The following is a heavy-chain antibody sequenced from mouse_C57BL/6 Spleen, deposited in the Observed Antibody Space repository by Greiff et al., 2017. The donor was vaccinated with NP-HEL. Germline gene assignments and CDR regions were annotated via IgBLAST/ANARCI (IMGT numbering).Heavy chain of an antibody. Sequence: VQRVESGAELVKPGASVKISCKASGYAFSSYWMNWVKQRPGKGLEWIGQIYPGDGDTNYNGKFKGKATLTADKSSSTAYMQLSSLTSEDSAVYFCARGGIVADWYFDVWGTGTTVTVSS. CDR3: ARGGIVADWYFDV. CDR1: GYAFSSYW. V-gene: IGHV1-80*01. J-gene: IGHJ1*03. D-gene: IGHD1-1*01. CDR2: IYPGDGDT.